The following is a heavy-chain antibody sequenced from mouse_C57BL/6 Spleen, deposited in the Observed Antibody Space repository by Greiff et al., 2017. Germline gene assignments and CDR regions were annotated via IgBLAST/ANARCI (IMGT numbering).Heavy chain of an antibody. CDR1: GSTFTGYW. Sequence: VQLQQSGAELMKPGASVKLSCTATGSTFTGYWIEWVKQRPGHGLEWIGEIFTGSGSSNSNEKFKCKATFTADTSSNTAYLQLSGLTTEDSAIYYCARDGYDGWFAYWGQGTVVTVSA. V-gene: IGHV1-9*01. CDR3: ARDGYDGWFAY. J-gene: IGHJ3*01. D-gene: IGHD2-2*01. CDR2: IFTGSGSS.